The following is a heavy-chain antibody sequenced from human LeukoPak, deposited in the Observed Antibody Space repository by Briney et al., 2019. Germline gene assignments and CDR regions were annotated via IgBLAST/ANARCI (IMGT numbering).Heavy chain of an antibody. Sequence: GGSLRLSCAASGFTFSSYWMSWVRQAPGKGLEWVANIKQDGSEKYYVDSVKGQFTISRDNAKNSLYLQVNSLRAEDTAVYYCARDKFFYSSGWYEFWYWGQGTLVTVSS. CDR3: ARDKFFYSSGWYEFWY. CDR1: GFTFSSYW. V-gene: IGHV3-7*01. CDR2: IKQDGSEK. D-gene: IGHD6-19*01. J-gene: IGHJ4*02.